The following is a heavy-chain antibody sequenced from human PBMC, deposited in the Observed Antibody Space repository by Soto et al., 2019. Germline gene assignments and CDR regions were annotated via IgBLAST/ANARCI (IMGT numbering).Heavy chain of an antibody. V-gene: IGHV1-3*01. Sequence: QVQLVQSGAEVKKPGASVKVSCKASGYTFTSYAMHWVRQAPGQRLEWMGWINAGNGNTKYSQKFQGRVTITRDTSASTAYMELRSLRSEDTAVYYCARVDGGLFDPWGQGTLVTVSS. CDR1: GYTFTSYA. D-gene: IGHD6-25*01. J-gene: IGHJ5*02. CDR2: INAGNGNT. CDR3: ARVDGGLFDP.